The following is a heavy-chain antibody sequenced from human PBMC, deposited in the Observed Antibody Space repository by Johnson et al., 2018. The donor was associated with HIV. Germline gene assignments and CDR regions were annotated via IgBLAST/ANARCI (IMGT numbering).Heavy chain of an antibody. CDR3: AREGRGRGGITIFGDAFDI. CDR1: GFTFDDYG. D-gene: IGHD3-3*01. J-gene: IGHJ3*02. Sequence: QVQLVESGGGVVRPGGSLRLSCAASGFTFDDYGMSWVRQAPGKGLEWVAVMWYDGSNKYYADSVKGRFIISRDNSKNTLLLQMKSLRAEDTAVYYCAREGRGRGGITIFGDAFDIWGQGTMVTVSS. CDR2: MWYDGSNK. V-gene: IGHV3-33*08.